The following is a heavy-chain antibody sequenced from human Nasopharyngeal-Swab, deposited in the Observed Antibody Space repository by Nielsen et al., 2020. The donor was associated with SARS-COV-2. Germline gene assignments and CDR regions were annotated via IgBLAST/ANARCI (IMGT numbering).Heavy chain of an antibody. CDR2: VAYDGRNE. V-gene: IGHV3-30*04. CDR1: GFNFNNYG. J-gene: IGHJ6*02. CDR3: VRDLTGSYTMDV. Sequence: GESLKISCATSGFNFNNYGVHWVRQAPGKGLDWVAAVAYDGRNEHYADSVRGRVTISRDISKNTVFLQMNSLRVEDTSVYYCVRDLTGSYTMDVWGQGTTVTVSS. D-gene: IGHD3-10*01.